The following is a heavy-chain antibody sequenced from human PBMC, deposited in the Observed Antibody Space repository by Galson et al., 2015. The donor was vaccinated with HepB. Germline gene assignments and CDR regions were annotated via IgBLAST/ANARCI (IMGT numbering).Heavy chain of an antibody. J-gene: IGHJ4*02. V-gene: IGHV1-46*01. CDR1: RDTFTKYY. CDR3: TRDSLGIYQFDY. D-gene: IGHD1-26*01. CDR2: INPSGATT. Sequence: SVKVSCKASRDTFTKYYIHWVRQAPGQGLEWMGIINPSGATTNYAQRFKGRVIMTRDTLTSTVYMDLRSLASEDTALYYCTRDSLGIYQFDYWGQGTLVTVSS.